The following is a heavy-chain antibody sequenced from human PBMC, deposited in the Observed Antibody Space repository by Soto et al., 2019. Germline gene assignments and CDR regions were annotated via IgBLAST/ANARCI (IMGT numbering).Heavy chain of an antibody. D-gene: IGHD2-15*01. CDR1: GFTFSSYT. CDR3: AKARCSGGTCYVPDY. Sequence: EVQLLQSGGGLVQPGGSLRLSCAVSGFTFSSYTMAWVRQAPGKGLEWVSSISGSGGSPNYADSVQGRFTISRDNPKNTLYLQMNSLRAEDTASYYCAKARCSGGTCYVPDYCGQGVLVTVSA. V-gene: IGHV3-23*01. J-gene: IGHJ4*02. CDR2: ISGSGGSP.